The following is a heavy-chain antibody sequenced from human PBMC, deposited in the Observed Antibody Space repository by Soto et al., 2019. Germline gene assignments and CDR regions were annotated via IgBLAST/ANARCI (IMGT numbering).Heavy chain of an antibody. Sequence: SQTLSLTCVISGDSVSSNSAAWNWIRQSPSRGLEWLGRTYYRSKWYNDYAVSVKSRITINPDTSKNQFSLQLNSVTPEDTAVYYCARGSSSWIYYYYGMDVWGQGTTVTVSS. J-gene: IGHJ6*02. CDR3: ARGSSSWIYYYYGMDV. D-gene: IGHD6-13*01. V-gene: IGHV6-1*01. CDR1: GDSVSSNSAA. CDR2: TYYRSKWYN.